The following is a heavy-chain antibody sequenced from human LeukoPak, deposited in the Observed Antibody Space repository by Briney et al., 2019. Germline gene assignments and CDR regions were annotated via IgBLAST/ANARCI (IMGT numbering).Heavy chain of an antibody. J-gene: IGHJ5*02. V-gene: IGHV4-34*01. CDR3: ARQGDLSWDFWFDP. Sequence: SETLSLTCALSGASISSSYYWSWIRQPPGKGLEWIGEINHSGSTNYNPSLKSRVTISVDTSKNQFSLKLSSVTAADTAVYYCARQGDLSWDFWFDPWGRGTLVTVSS. CDR2: INHSGST. D-gene: IGHD3-16*02. CDR1: GASISSSYY.